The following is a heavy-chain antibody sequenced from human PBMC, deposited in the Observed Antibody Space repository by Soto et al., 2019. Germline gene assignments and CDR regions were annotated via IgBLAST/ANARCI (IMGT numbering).Heavy chain of an antibody. CDR2: ISAYNGNT. Sequence: ASVTVSCTASVYTFTSYGIICVRQAPGQGLEWMGWISAYNGNTNYAQKLQGRVTMTTDTSTSTAYMELRSLRSDDTAVYYCARDDSNYVGNLFDPLVQGTLVTVSS. D-gene: IGHD4-4*01. CDR3: ARDDSNYVGNLFDP. V-gene: IGHV1-18*01. CDR1: VYTFTSYG. J-gene: IGHJ5*02.